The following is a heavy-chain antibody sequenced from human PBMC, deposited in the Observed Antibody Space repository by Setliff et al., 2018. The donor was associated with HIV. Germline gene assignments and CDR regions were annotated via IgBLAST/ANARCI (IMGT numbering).Heavy chain of an antibody. D-gene: IGHD3-3*01. J-gene: IGHJ4*02. CDR3: ARSIVPVASGYYYFEY. Sequence: SETLSLTCTVSGGSINSTSYYRGWIRQPPGNGLEWIGSIYHTGSTYYKPSLKSRVAISVDTSKNQFSLRLSSVAAGDTAVYYCARSIVPVASGYYYFEYWGQGTLVTVSS. V-gene: IGHV4-39*01. CDR1: GGSINSTSYY. CDR2: IYHTGST.